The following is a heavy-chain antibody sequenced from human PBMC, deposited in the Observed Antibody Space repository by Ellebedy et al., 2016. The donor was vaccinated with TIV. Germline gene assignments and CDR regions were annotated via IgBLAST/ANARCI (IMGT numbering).Heavy chain of an antibody. V-gene: IGHV4-39*01. D-gene: IGHD3/OR15-3a*01. Sequence: MPSETLSLTCTVSGASISSTSHYWAWIRQPPGKGLEWIGSIYYSGSTYFNPSLKSRVSISVDTAKNQFSLGMNSVTAADTAVYYCARRSWTGYYWADNWFDPWGQGTLVTVSS. CDR2: IYYSGST. CDR3: ARRSWTGYYWADNWFDP. J-gene: IGHJ5*02. CDR1: GASISSTSHY.